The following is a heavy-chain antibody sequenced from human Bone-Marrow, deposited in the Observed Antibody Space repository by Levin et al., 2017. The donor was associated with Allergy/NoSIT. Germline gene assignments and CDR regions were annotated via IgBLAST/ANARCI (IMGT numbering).Heavy chain of an antibody. CDR3: TRALPTAAAGTFGY. J-gene: IGHJ4*02. CDR2: IKQDGSEK. Sequence: LSLTCAASGFTFSNYYMNWVRQAPGKGLEWVANIKQDGSEKNYVDSVKGRFTISRDNAKNSLYLQMSSLRVEDTAIYYCTRALPTAAAGTFGYWGQGILVTVSS. V-gene: IGHV3-7*01. D-gene: IGHD6-13*01. CDR1: GFTFSNYY.